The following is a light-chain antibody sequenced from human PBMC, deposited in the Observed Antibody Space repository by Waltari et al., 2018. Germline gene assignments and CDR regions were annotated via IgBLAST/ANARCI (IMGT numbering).Light chain of an antibody. CDR2: DAS. Sequence: EIVLTQSPATLSLSPAQRAALSCRASQDVNEYIAWYQQKPGQPPRLLIYDASKRATGIPDRFSGSGSGTDFTLTISTLEPEDFGVYYCQQRYAFGGGTKVEI. J-gene: IGKJ4*01. CDR3: QQRYA. CDR1: QDVNEY. V-gene: IGKV3-11*01.